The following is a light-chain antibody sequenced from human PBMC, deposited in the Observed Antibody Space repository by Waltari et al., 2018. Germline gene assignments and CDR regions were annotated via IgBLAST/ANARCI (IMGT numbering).Light chain of an antibody. CDR3: SSYTTSSTVV. Sequence: QSALTQPASVSRSPGQSITFSCTGTSSDLGTYDYVSWYQQHPGKAPKLMIYDVTKRPSGVSDRFSGSKSGNTASLTISGLQAEDEADYYCSSYTTSSTVVFGGGTKVTVL. V-gene: IGLV2-14*03. CDR1: SSDLGTYDY. J-gene: IGLJ2*01. CDR2: DVT.